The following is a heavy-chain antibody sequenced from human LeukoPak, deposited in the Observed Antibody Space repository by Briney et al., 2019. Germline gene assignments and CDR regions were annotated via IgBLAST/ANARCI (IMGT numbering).Heavy chain of an antibody. CDR1: GDSISGFH. CDR2: SYYTGKT. D-gene: IGHD4-17*01. CDR3: ARLRGDRTASLDY. Sequence: PPETLSLTCTVSGDSISGFHWSWIRQAPGKGLECIGYSYYTGKTNYNPSLQSRVTISVDTSKNQFSLTLSSVTAADSAVYYCARLRGDRTASLDYWGQGTLVTVSS. V-gene: IGHV4-59*08. J-gene: IGHJ4*02.